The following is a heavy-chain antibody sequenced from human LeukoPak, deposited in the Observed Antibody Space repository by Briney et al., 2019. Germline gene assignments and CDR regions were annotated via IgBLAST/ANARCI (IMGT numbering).Heavy chain of an antibody. CDR3: ARGHSESGSYYALDY. J-gene: IGHJ4*02. CDR1: GGSFSGYY. CDR2: INHSGST. D-gene: IGHD1-26*01. Sequence: PSETLSLTCAVYGGSFSGYYWSWIRQPPGKGLEWIGEINHSGSTNYNPSLKSRVTISVDTSKNQFSLKLSSVTAADTAVYYCARGHSESGSYYALDYWGQGTLVTVSS. V-gene: IGHV4-34*01.